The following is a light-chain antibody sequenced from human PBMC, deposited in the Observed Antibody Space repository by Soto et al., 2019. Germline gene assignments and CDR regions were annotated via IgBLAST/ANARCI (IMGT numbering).Light chain of an antibody. CDR2: EVN. J-gene: IGLJ3*02. CDR3: SSYAGSNNLV. V-gene: IGLV2-8*01. CDR1: SSAIGGYDY. Sequence: QSALTQPPSASGSPGQSVTISCTGTSSAIGGYDYVSWFQQHPGKAPKLIIYEVNKRPSGIPDRFSGSQSGNTAALTVSGLQAEDEADYYCSSYAGSNNLVFAGGTKLTVL.